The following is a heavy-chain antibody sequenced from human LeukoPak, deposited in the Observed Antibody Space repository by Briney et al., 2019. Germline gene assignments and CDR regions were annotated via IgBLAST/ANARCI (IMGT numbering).Heavy chain of an antibody. J-gene: IGHJ4*02. CDR2: IYSGGGT. Sequence: GGSLRLSCAASGFTVSNNFVTWVRQAPGKGLEWVSIIYSGGGTDYADSVKGRFTISRDNSKNTVYLQMNSLRVDDTAVYYCAKGESSGWYSAPLGLDYWGQGTLVTVSS. CDR1: GFTVSNNF. D-gene: IGHD6-19*01. V-gene: IGHV3-53*01. CDR3: AKGESSGWYSAPLGLDY.